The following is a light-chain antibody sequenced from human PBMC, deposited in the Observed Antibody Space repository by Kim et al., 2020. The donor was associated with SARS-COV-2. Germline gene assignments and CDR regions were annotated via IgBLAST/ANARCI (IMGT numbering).Light chain of an antibody. CDR2: GAS. Sequence: PGERATLSCRASQRVSSSYLAWYRQKPGQTPRLLIYGASSRAPGIPDRFSGSGSGTDFTLTLSRLEPGDFAVYYCQKYGTSPGTFGQGTKL. J-gene: IGKJ2*01. CDR3: QKYGTSPGT. V-gene: IGKV3-20*01. CDR1: QRVSSSY.